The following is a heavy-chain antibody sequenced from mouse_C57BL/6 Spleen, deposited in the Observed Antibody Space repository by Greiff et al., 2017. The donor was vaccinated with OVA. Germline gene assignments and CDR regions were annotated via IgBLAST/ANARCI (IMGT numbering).Heavy chain of an antibody. D-gene: IGHD4-1*01. CDR2: IDPSDSET. Sequence: VQLQQSGAELVRPGSSVKLSCKASGYTFTSYWMHWVKQRPIQGLEWIGNIDPSDSETHYNQKFKDKATLTVDKSSSTAYMQLSSLTSEDSAVYYCARSDWDYFDYWGQGTTLTVSS. CDR1: GYTFTSYW. J-gene: IGHJ2*01. CDR3: ARSDWDYFDY. V-gene: IGHV1-52*01.